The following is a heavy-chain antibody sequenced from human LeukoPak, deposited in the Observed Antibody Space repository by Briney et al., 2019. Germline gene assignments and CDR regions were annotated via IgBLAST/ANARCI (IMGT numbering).Heavy chain of an antibody. V-gene: IGHV4-59*01. Sequence: SETLSLTCTVSGGSISSFYWSWIQQPPGKGLEWIGYIYYSGSTNYNPSLKSRVTISVDTSKNQFSLKLSSVTAADTAVYYCARGDRIAVAADYYYYGMDVWGQGTTVTVSS. D-gene: IGHD6-19*01. J-gene: IGHJ6*02. CDR1: GGSISSFY. CDR3: ARGDRIAVAADYYYYGMDV. CDR2: IYYSGST.